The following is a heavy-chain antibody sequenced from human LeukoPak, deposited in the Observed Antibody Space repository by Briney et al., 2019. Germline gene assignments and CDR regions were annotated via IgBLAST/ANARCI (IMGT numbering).Heavy chain of an antibody. Sequence: ASVKVSCKASGGTFSSYAISWVRQAPGQGLEWMGWINPNSGGTNYAQKFQGRVTMTRDTSISTAYMELSRLRSDDTAVYYCARARITIFGGHFDYWGQGTLVTVSS. V-gene: IGHV1-2*02. CDR1: GGTFSSYA. D-gene: IGHD3-3*01. CDR2: INPNSGGT. J-gene: IGHJ4*02. CDR3: ARARITIFGGHFDY.